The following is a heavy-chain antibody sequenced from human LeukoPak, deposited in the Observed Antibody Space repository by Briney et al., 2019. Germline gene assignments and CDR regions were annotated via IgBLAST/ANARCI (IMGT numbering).Heavy chain of an antibody. CDR1: GFTFSSYW. CDR3: ARDLGRSSGSAPFDP. Sequence: GESLKISCEASGFTFSSYWMSWVRQAPGKGLEWVANIKQDGSEKYYVDSVKGRFTISRDNAKNSLYLQMNSLRAEDTAVYYCARDLGRSSGSAPFDPWGQGTLVTVSS. D-gene: IGHD6-19*01. J-gene: IGHJ5*02. V-gene: IGHV3-7*01. CDR2: IKQDGSEK.